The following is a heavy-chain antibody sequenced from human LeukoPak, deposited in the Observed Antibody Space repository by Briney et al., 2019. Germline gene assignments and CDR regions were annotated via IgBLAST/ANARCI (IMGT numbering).Heavy chain of an antibody. Sequence: GGSLRLSCAASGFTFSSYWMSWVRQAPGKGLEWVANIKQDGSEKYYVDSVKGRFTISRDNAKNSLYLQMNSLRAEDTAVYYCARDETYYDYVWGSYRLYGMDVWGQGTTVTVSS. D-gene: IGHD3-16*02. J-gene: IGHJ6*02. CDR1: GFTFSSYW. CDR2: IKQDGSEK. V-gene: IGHV3-7*01. CDR3: ARDETYYDYVWGSYRLYGMDV.